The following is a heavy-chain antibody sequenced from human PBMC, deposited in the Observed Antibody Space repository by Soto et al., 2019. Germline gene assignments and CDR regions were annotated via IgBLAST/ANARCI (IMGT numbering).Heavy chain of an antibody. Sequence: PGGSLRLSCVSSGFSFSSQAMHWVRQAPGKGLEWVSIIYVGGSTYYADSVRGRFTISRDNSKNTLFLQMNSLRAEDTAVYYCARDHNVLGSYAPWFDPWGQGTLVTVS. V-gene: IGHV3-66*01. J-gene: IGHJ5*02. CDR1: GFSFSSQA. CDR2: IYVGGST. CDR3: ARDHNVLGSYAPWFDP. D-gene: IGHD3-16*01.